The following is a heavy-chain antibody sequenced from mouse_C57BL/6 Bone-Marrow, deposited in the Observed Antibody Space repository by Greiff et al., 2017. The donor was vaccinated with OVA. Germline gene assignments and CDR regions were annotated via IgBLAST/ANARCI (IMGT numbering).Heavy chain of an antibody. CDR2: ISSGGSYT. D-gene: IGHD2-4*01. V-gene: IGHV5-6*01. CDR3: ARQGDYAY. J-gene: IGHJ2*01. CDR1: GFTFSSSG. Sequence: EVQLVESGGDLVKPGGSLKLSCAASGFTFSSSGMSWVRQTPDKRLEWVATISSGGSYTYYPDSVKGRFTISRDNAKNTLYLQMSSLKSVDTAMYYCARQGDYAYWGQGTTLTVSS.